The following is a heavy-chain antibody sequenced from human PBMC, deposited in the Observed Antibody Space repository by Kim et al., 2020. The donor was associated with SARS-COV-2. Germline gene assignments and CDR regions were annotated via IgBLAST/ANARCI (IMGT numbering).Heavy chain of an antibody. V-gene: IGHV3-23*01. D-gene: IGHD1-26*01. J-gene: IGHJ4*02. Sequence: GGSLRLSCAASGFTFSSYAMSWVRQAPGKGLEWVSAISGSGGSTYYADSVKGRFTISRDNAKNTLYLQMNSLRAEDTAVYYCAKAGGGSYYGIDYWGQGTLVTVSS. CDR3: AKAGGGSYYGIDY. CDR1: GFTFSSYA. CDR2: ISGSGGST.